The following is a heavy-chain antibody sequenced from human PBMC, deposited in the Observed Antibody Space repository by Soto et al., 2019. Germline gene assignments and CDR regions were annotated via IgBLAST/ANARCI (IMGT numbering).Heavy chain of an antibody. D-gene: IGHD1-26*01. CDR1: GGTFSSYS. J-gene: IGHJ4*02. CDR2: IIPIFGTA. Sequence: QVQLVQSGAEVKKPGSSVKVSCKASGGTFSSYSINWVRQAPGQGLEWMGEIIPIFGTANYTQKFQGRVTITADESTSTAYMELSSLRSENTAVYYCARDGGRHSGGIDYWGQGTLITVSS. V-gene: IGHV1-69*01. CDR3: ARDGGRHSGGIDY.